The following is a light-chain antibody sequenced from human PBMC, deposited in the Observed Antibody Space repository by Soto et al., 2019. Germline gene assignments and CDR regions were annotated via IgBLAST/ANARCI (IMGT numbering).Light chain of an antibody. CDR1: SSNIGSNY. V-gene: IGLV1-47*02. CDR2: SND. J-gene: IGLJ3*02. CDR3: AAWDDSLSGWV. Sequence: QSVLTQPPSASGTPRQRVTISCSGSSSNIGSNYVYWYQQLPGTAPKLLIYSNDQRPSGVPDRFSASKSGTSASLAISGLRSEDETDYYCAAWDDSLSGWVFGGGTKVTVL.